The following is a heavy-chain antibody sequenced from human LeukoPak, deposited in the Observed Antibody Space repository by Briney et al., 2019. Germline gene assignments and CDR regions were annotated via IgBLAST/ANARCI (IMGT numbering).Heavy chain of an antibody. J-gene: IGHJ3*01. D-gene: IGHD2-15*01. CDR1: GDSISGFY. CDR3: ARQVVAAKDDAIDF. CDR2: IYHTGST. V-gene: IGHV4-59*01. Sequence: SETLSLTCTVSGDSISGFYWSWIRQPPGKSLEWIGYIYHTGSTNSHPSLKSRVTISIDPSKNQFSLRLTSLTAADTAVYYCARQVVAAKDDAIDFWGQGTMVTVSS.